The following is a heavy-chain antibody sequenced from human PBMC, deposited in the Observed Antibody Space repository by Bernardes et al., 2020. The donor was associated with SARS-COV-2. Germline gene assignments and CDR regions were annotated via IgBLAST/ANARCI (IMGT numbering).Heavy chain of an antibody. Sequence: SESLSLTCTVSVDSISSMIYYWGWLPQPPGQGLEWIGSIHSSGSTSYNPSLKSRVTISMHTSKNQFSLKLKSATAADTAMYDCARSGSHYSYYWGQGTLVTVTS. CDR1: VDSISSMIYY. V-gene: IGHV4-39*01. J-gene: IGHJ4*02. CDR3: ARSGSHYSYY. CDR2: IHSSGST. D-gene: IGHD1-26*01.